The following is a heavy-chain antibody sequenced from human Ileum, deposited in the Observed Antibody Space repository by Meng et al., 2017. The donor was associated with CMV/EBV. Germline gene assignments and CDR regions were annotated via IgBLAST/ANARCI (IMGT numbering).Heavy chain of an antibody. CDR1: GYSFTGYY. J-gene: IGHJ6*01. Sequence: ASVKVSFKASGYSFTGYYMHWVRQAPGQGLEWMGWINPNSGDTNYAQKFQGRVTMARDTSISTAYMELSRLRSDDTAMYCCAGHCSTTSCRPMDVLGQGTTVTCSS. CDR3: AGHCSTTSCRPMDV. V-gene: IGHV1-2*02. CDR2: INPNSGDT. D-gene: IGHD2-2*01.